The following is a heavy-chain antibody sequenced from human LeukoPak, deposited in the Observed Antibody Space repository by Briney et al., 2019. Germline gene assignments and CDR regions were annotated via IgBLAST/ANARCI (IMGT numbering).Heavy chain of an antibody. Sequence: GGSLRLSCAASGFTFSSYWMSWVRQAPGKGLEWVGFIRSKAYGGTTQYAASVKGRFTISRDDSKSIAYLQMNSLKTEDTAFYYCTRDFDWLRVDYWGQGTLVTVSS. CDR2: IRSKAYGGTT. D-gene: IGHD3-9*01. J-gene: IGHJ4*02. CDR1: GFTFSSYW. CDR3: TRDFDWLRVDY. V-gene: IGHV3-49*04.